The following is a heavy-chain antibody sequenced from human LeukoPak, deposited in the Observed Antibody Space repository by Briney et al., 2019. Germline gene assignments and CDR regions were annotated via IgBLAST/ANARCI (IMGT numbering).Heavy chain of an antibody. D-gene: IGHD3-22*01. Sequence: SVKVSCKASGGTFSSYAISWVRQAPGQGLEWMGRIIPIFGIANYAQKFQGRVTITADKSTSTAYMELSSLRSEDTAVYYCARDLTYYDSSGYPSYGMDVWSQGTTVTVSS. V-gene: IGHV1-69*04. J-gene: IGHJ6*02. CDR3: ARDLTYYDSSGYPSYGMDV. CDR1: GGTFSSYA. CDR2: IIPIFGIA.